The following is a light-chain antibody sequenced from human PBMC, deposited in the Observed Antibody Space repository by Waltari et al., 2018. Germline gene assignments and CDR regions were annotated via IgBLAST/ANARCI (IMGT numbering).Light chain of an antibody. V-gene: IGLV2-11*01. CDR3: CSYAGSYTWV. CDR1: SSDVGGYNY. Sequence: HSALNEPRSVSGSPGQSVTISCTGTSSDVGGYNYVSWYQQHPGKAPKLMIYAVSKRPSGVPYRFSGSKSGPTASLTISGLQAEDEADSYCCSYAGSYTWVFGGGTKLTVL. J-gene: IGLJ3*02. CDR2: AVS.